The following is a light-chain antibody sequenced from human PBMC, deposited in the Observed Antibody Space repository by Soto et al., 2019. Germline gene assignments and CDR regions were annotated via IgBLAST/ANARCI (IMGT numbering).Light chain of an antibody. CDR3: KQYSIWRK. Sequence: EIVMTQSPAPLSLSPVEISTLSCRASESVSNNLAWYQQKAGQAPRLLIYGASTRATGIPARFSGSGSETEFTLTISSLQSEEFAVYYCKQYSIWRKCGQGNKVAIK. V-gene: IGKV3-15*01. CDR2: GAS. CDR1: ESVSNN. J-gene: IGKJ1*01.